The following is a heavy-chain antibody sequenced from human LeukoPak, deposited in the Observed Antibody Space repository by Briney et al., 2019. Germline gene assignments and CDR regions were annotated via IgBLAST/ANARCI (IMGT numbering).Heavy chain of an antibody. CDR3: AGVWFGKDIVVVPAARPRAFDI. J-gene: IGHJ3*02. CDR1: GGSFSGYY. V-gene: IGHV4-34*01. CDR2: INHSGST. D-gene: IGHD2-2*01. Sequence: PSETLSLTCAVYGGSFSGYYWSWIRQPPGKGLEWIGEINHSGSTNYNPSLKSRVTISVDTSKNQFSLKLSSVTAADMAAYYCAGVWFGKDIVVVPAARPRAFDIWGQGTMVTVSS.